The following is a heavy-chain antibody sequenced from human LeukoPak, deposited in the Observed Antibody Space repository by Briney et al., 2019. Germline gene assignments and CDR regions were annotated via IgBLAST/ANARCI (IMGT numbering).Heavy chain of an antibody. J-gene: IGHJ4*02. CDR2: ISGSGGGA. CDR1: GITLSSYG. V-gene: IGHV3-23*01. D-gene: IGHD3-10*01. CDR3: AKRGVVIRVFLAGFHKEAYYFDS. Sequence: PGGSLRLSCAVSGITLSSYGMSWVRQAPGKGLEWVAGISGSGGGAQYADSVKGRFTISRDNAKNRLYLHMNSLRAEDTAMYFCAKRGVVIRVFLAGFHKEAYYFDSWGQGVLVTVSS.